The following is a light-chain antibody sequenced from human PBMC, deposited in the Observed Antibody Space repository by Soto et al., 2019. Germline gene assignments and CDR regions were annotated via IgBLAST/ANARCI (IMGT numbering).Light chain of an antibody. J-gene: IGKJ3*01. CDR3: QQRSNWPPEFT. CDR1: QSVSSY. CDR2: DAS. Sequence: EIVLTQSPATLSLSPGERATLSCRASQSVSSYLAWYQQKPGQAPRLLIYDASNRATSIPARFSGSGSGTDFTLTISSLEPEDFAVYYCQQRSNWPPEFTFGPGTKVDIK. V-gene: IGKV3-11*01.